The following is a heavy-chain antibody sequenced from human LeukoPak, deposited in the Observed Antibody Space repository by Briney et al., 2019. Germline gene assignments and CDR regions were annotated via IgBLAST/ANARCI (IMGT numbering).Heavy chain of an antibody. CDR2: ISGSGGST. Sequence: PGGSLRLSCAASGFTFSSYAMSWVRQAPGKGLEWVSAISGSGGSTYYADSVKGRFTISRDNSKNTLYLQMNSLRAEDTAVYYCAKDQHSGDLLSLLFDYWGQGTLVTVSS. D-gene: IGHD7-27*01. CDR3: AKDQHSGDLLSLLFDY. J-gene: IGHJ4*02. CDR1: GFTFSSYA. V-gene: IGHV3-23*01.